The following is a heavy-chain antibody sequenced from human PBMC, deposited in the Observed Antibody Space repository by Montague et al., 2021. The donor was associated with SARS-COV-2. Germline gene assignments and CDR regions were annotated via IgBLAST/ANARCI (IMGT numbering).Heavy chain of an antibody. J-gene: IGHJ4*02. CDR3: ARAVIYGGYAFAYFDF. V-gene: IGHV4-61*02. Sequence: TLSLTCTVFGGSISSDSYHWSWIRQPAGKGLEWIGRVYTTGSTNYNPSLKSRVTISGDTSRNQFSLRLTSVTAADTAMYYCARAVIYGGYAFAYFDFWGQGVLVTVSS. CDR1: GGSISSDSYH. CDR2: VYTTGST. D-gene: IGHD5-12*01.